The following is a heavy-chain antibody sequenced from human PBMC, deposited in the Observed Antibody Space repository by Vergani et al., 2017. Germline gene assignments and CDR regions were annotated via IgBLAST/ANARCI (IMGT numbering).Heavy chain of an antibody. J-gene: IGHJ4*01. CDR1: GYSFTSYW. V-gene: IGHV5-51*03. CDR3: ARIYCSSTSCCNFFDY. CDR2: IYPGDSDT. Sequence: EVQLVQSGAEVKKPGESLKISCKGSGYSFTSYWIGWVRQMPGKGLEWMGIIYPGDSDTRYSPSFQGQVTISADKSISTVYLQWNSLKASDTAMYYCARIYCSSTSCCNFFDYWGQSTLVTVSS. D-gene: IGHD2-2*01.